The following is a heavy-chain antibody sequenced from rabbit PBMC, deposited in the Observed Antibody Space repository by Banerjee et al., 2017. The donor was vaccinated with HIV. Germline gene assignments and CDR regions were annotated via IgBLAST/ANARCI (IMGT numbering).Heavy chain of an antibody. V-gene: IGHV1S40*01. CDR2: IYTSSGST. D-gene: IGHD8-1*01. J-gene: IGHJ4*01. Sequence: QSLEESGGDLVKPGASLTLTCTASGFTISSSYYMCWVRQAPGKGLEWIGCIYTSSGSTWYASWVNGRFTISKTSSTTVTLQMTSLTAADTATYFCARPSYTGSSPNNWDLWGPGTLVTVS. CDR3: ARPSYTGSSPNNWDL. CDR1: GFTISSSYY.